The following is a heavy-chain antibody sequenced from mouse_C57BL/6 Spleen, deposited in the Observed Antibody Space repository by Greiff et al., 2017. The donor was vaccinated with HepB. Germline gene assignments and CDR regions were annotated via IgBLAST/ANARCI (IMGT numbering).Heavy chain of an antibody. Sequence: VQLQQPGAELVRPGSSVKLSCKASGYTFTSYWMHWVKQRPIQGLEWIGNIDPSDSETHYNQKFKDKATLTVDKSSSTAYMQLSSLTSEDSAVYYCARFDEDYAMDYWGQGTSVTVSS. CDR1: GYTFTSYW. CDR3: ARFDEDYAMDY. J-gene: IGHJ4*01. CDR2: IDPSDSET. V-gene: IGHV1-52*01.